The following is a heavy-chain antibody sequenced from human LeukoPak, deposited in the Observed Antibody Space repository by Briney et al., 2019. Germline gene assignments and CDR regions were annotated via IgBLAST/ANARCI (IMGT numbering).Heavy chain of an antibody. CDR1: GYTFTDYY. V-gene: IGHV1-2*02. CDR3: ARGMIEGDVFDY. J-gene: IGHJ4*02. Sequence: ASVKVSCKASGYTFTDYYMHWVRQAPGQGLEWMGWINPNSGGTNYVQKFQGRVTMTRDTSISTAYMEVSRLTSDDTAVYYCARGMIEGDVFDYWGQGTLVTVSS. CDR2: INPNSGGT. D-gene: IGHD3-22*01.